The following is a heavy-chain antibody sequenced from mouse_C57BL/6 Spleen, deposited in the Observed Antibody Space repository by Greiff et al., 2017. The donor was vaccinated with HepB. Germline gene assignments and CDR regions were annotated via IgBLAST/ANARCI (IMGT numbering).Heavy chain of an antibody. Sequence: DVMLVESGGGLVKPGGSLKLSCAASGFTFSSYAMSWVRQTPEKRLEWVATISDGGSYTYYPDNVKGRFTISRDNAKNNLYLQMSHLKSEDTAMYYCAREVTGTSFDYWGQGTTLTVSS. CDR3: AREVTGTSFDY. D-gene: IGHD4-1*01. CDR2: ISDGGSYT. CDR1: GFTFSSYA. J-gene: IGHJ2*01. V-gene: IGHV5-4*01.